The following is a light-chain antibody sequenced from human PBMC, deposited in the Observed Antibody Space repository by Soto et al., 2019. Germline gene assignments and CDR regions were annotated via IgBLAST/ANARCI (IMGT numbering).Light chain of an antibody. CDR3: QQYNNSRVT. CDR1: QSVSSN. V-gene: IGKV3-15*01. J-gene: IGKJ1*01. Sequence: EIVMTQSPATLSVSPGERATLSCRASQSVSSNLAWYQQKPGQAPRLLIYGASTRATGIPARFSGSGSGTEFTLTISSLQSENFAFYYCQQYNNSRVTFGQGTKVDIK. CDR2: GAS.